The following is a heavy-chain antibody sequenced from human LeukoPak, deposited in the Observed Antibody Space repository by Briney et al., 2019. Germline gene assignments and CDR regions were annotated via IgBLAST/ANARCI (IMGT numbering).Heavy chain of an antibody. CDR1: GFTFSSYG. CDR3: ARDTRETSCDY. Sequence: PGGSLRLSCAASGFTFSSYGMHWVRQAPGKGLEWVAVIWCDGSNKYYADSVKGRFTISRDNSKNTLYLQMNSLRAEDTAVYYCARDTRETSCDYWGQGTLVTVSS. CDR2: IWCDGSNK. V-gene: IGHV3-33*01. D-gene: IGHD5-24*01. J-gene: IGHJ4*02.